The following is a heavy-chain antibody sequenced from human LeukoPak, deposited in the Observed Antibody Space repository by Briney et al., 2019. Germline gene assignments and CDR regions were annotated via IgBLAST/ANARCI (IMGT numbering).Heavy chain of an antibody. V-gene: IGHV3-74*01. CDR2: ICTDETTI. CDR3: LTVVETTIAAFDI. Sequence: GGSLRLSCAASGFTFSTYCMHWVRQPPGKGLVWVSQICTDETTIRYADSVKGRFTISRDNAKNTLYLQMSSLRVEDTAVYYCLTVVETTIAAFDIWGQGTMVTVSS. D-gene: IGHD1-26*01. CDR1: GFTFSTYC. J-gene: IGHJ3*02.